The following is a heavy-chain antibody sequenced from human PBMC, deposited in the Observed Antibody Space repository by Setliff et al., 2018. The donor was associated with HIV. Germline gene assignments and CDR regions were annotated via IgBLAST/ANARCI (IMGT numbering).Heavy chain of an antibody. CDR1: GYSISSGYY. Sequence: PSETLSLTCTVSGYSISSGYYWGWIRLPPGKGLEWIGDIYHSGFTIYNPSLKSRVTLSLDTSKNQFSLRLTSLTAADTAIYYCARSTVGAGASFPWGRGILVTVSS. CDR2: IYHSGFT. J-gene: IGHJ5*02. CDR3: ARSTVGAGASFP. V-gene: IGHV4-38-2*02. D-gene: IGHD1-26*01.